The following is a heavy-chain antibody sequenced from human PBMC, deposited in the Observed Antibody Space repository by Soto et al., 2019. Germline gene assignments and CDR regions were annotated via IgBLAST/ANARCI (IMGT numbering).Heavy chain of an antibody. CDR1: GFTFSSYS. Sequence: EVQLVESGGGLVKPGGSLRLSCAASGFTFSSYSMNWVRQAPGKGLEWVSSISSSSSYIYYADSVKGRFTISRDNAQNSLYRQMNSLRAEDTAVYYCARDTYYYGSGRYSPWGQGTLVTVSS. CDR2: ISSSSSYI. CDR3: ARDTYYYGSGRYSP. J-gene: IGHJ5*02. V-gene: IGHV3-21*01. D-gene: IGHD3-10*01.